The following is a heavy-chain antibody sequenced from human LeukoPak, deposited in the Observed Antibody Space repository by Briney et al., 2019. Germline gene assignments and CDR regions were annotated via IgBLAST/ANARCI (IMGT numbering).Heavy chain of an antibody. CDR1: G. J-gene: IGHJ4*02. CDR2: IWYDEITK. V-gene: IGHV3-30*02. CDR3: AKDSSDYYFDY. Sequence: GIGGGRLAKEKGLEWLAFIWYDEITKNYADCVKGRFTISRDNSKNTLDVQMNSLRPDDTAVYYCAKDSSDYYFDYWGQGTLVTVSS. D-gene: IGHD3-22*01.